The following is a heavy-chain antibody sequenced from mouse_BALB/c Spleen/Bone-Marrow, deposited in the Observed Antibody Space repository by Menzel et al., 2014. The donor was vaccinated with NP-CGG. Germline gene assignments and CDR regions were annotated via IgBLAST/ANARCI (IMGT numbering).Heavy chain of an antibody. Sequence: EVQLVESGPELEKPGASVKVSCKASGYPFTGYNMNWVKQNNGKSLEWIGNIDPYYGDVNYNQKFKDKATLTVDKSSSTAYMQLKSLTSEDSAVYYCARSGALYGNPLAFWGQGTLVTVSA. CDR2: IDPYYGDV. CDR3: ARSGALYGNPLAF. D-gene: IGHD2-1*01. CDR1: GYPFTGYN. J-gene: IGHJ3*01. V-gene: IGHV1S135*01.